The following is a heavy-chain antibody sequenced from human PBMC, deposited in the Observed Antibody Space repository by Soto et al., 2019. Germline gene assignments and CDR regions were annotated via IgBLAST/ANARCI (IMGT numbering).Heavy chain of an antibody. CDR3: AKVRYSSSWYAEGAFDI. CDR2: ISWNSGSI. J-gene: IGHJ3*02. D-gene: IGHD6-13*01. Sequence: EVQLVESGGGLVQPGRSLRLSCAASGFTFDDYAMHWVRQAPGKGLEWVSGISWNSGSIGYADSVKGRFTISRDNAKSSMYLQMNSLRAEDTALYYCAKVRYSSSWYAEGAFDICGQGTMVTVSS. CDR1: GFTFDDYA. V-gene: IGHV3-9*01.